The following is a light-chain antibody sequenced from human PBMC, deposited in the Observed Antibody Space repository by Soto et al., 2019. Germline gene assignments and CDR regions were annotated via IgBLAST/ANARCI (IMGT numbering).Light chain of an antibody. CDR3: QQYSYYPT. V-gene: IGKV1-5*01. J-gene: IGKJ1*01. CDR2: HAS. Sequence: DIQMTQYPSTLSASIGDTVTVACRASQGISNWLAWYKQKPGKAPKLLIFHASSLESGVPSRLSGSGSGTEFTLTISSMKSDDFATYYCQQYSYYPTFGHGTKVDIK. CDR1: QGISNW.